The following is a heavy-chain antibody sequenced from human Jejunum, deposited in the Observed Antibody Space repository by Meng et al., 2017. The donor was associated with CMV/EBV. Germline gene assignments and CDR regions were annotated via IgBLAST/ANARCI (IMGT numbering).Heavy chain of an antibody. Sequence: HLPESGPGLVRPSDTLSLTSRVSGGSVSQYYWGWIRQTPGGGLEWLGYIYNSGDIYYNPFLEGRVTISTDTSKNQFSLKLRYVTAADTAIYYCVRHGDCSSGSCYYHWLDPWGQGSLVTVSS. CDR3: VRHGDCSSGSCYYHWLDP. CDR1: GGSVSQYY. CDR2: IYNSGDI. D-gene: IGHD2-2*01. V-gene: IGHV4-59*02. J-gene: IGHJ5*01.